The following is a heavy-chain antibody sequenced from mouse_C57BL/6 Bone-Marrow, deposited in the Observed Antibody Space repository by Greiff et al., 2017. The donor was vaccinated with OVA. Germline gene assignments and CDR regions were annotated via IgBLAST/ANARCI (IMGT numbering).Heavy chain of an antibody. CDR1: GFTFTDYY. CDR2: IRNKANGYTT. J-gene: IGHJ4*01. Sequence: EVKVVESGGGLVQPGGSLSLSCAASGFTFTDYYMSWVRQPPGKALEWLGFIRNKANGYTTEYSASGKGRFTISRDTSQSILYLLMNALRAEDSATYYCARWRGYYAMDYWGQGTSVTVSS. CDR3: ARWRGYYAMDY. V-gene: IGHV7-3*01.